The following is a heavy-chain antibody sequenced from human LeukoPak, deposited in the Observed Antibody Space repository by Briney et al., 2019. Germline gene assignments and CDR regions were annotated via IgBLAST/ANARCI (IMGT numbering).Heavy chain of an antibody. Sequence: GAPVKVSCKASGYTFTGYYIHWVRQAPGQGLEWMGWINPNSGDTNYAQKFQGTVTMTSDTSISTAYMELSRLRSEDTAVYYCARDSRIVGAVNGFDIWGQGTMVTVSS. V-gene: IGHV1-2*02. CDR1: GYTFTGYY. CDR3: ARDSRIVGAVNGFDI. D-gene: IGHD1-26*01. CDR2: INPNSGDT. J-gene: IGHJ3*02.